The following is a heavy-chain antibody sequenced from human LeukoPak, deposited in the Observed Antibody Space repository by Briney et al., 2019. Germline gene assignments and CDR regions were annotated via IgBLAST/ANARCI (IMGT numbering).Heavy chain of an antibody. CDR1: GGTFSSYA. CDR2: IIPIFGTA. V-gene: IGHV1-69*13. D-gene: IGHD3-9*01. Sequence: ASVKVSCKASGGTFSSYAISWVRQAPGQGLEWMGGIIPIFGTANYAQKFQGRVTITADESTSTAYMELSSLRSEDTAVYYCARQRYFDWLLYSPLDYRGQGTLVTVSS. J-gene: IGHJ4*02. CDR3: ARQRYFDWLLYSPLDY.